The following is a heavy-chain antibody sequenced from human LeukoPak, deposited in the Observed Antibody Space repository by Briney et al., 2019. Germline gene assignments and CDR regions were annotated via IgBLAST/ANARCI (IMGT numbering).Heavy chain of an antibody. J-gene: IGHJ4*02. CDR1: GFTFSSYA. Sequence: QSGGSLRLSCAASGFTFSSYAMSWVRQAPGKGLEWVAVISYDGSNKYYADSVKGRFTISRDNSKNTLYLQMNSLRAEDTAVYYCAKEGDLDSYGYLFDYWGQGTLVTVSS. D-gene: IGHD5-18*01. V-gene: IGHV3-30*18. CDR2: ISYDGSNK. CDR3: AKEGDLDSYGYLFDY.